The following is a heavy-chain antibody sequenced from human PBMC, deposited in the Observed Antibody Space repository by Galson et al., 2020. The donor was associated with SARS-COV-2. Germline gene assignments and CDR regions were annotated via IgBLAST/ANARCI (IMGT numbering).Heavy chain of an antibody. J-gene: IGHJ4*02. CDR1: GFTFSSYS. CDR3: ARSHSGSYYSAFDY. D-gene: IGHD1-26*01. V-gene: IGHV3-30*03. Sequence: GGSLRLSCAASGFTFSSYSMNWVRQAPGKGLEWVAVISYDGSNKYYADSVKGRFTISRDNSKNTLYLQMNSLRAEDTAVYYCARSHSGSYYSAFDYWGQGTLVTVSS. CDR2: ISYDGSNK.